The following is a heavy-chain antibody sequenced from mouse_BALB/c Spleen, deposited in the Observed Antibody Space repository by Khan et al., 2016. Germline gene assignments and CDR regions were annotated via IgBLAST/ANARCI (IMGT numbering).Heavy chain of an antibody. CDR3: ATKPPRLPDYYAMDY. CDR1: GYTLTNYG. CDR2: INTYNGEP. D-gene: IGHD2-13*01. J-gene: IGHJ4*01. Sequence: QIQLVQSGPELKKPGETVKISCKASGYTLTNYGMNWVKQAPGKGLKWMGWINTYNGEPTYADDFKGRFDFSLETSASTAYLQINNLKNEDTATYCCATKPPRLPDYYAMDYWGQGTSVTVSS. V-gene: IGHV9-3-1*01.